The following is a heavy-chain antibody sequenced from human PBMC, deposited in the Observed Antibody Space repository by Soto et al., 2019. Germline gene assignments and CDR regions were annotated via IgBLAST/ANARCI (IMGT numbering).Heavy chain of an antibody. CDR1: GDSVSSNIAS. Sequence: PSQTLSLTCAISGDSVSSNIASWNWIRQSPSRGLEWLGRTYYRSKWYNEYVVSVKSRMTINPDTSKNQFSLQLNSVTPEDTAVYSCARGAHYYTGMDVWGQGTTVTVSS. CDR2: TYYRSKWYN. CDR3: ARGAHYYTGMDV. V-gene: IGHV6-1*01. D-gene: IGHD3-10*01. J-gene: IGHJ6*02.